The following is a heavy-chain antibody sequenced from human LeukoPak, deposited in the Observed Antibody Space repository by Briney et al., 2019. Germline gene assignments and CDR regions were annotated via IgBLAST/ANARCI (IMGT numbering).Heavy chain of an antibody. CDR3: AKGHAVIVPSTRYFDY. J-gene: IGHJ4*02. CDR1: EFTFSSYA. V-gene: IGHV3-23*01. D-gene: IGHD3-22*01. CDR2: IGRDGRNT. Sequence: GGSLRLSCAVSEFTFSSYAMSWVRQAPGKGLEWVSIIGRDGRNTHYADSVEGRFTISRDNSKSTLFLLVNSLRAEDTAVYYCAKGHAVIVPSTRYFDYWGQGTLVTVSS.